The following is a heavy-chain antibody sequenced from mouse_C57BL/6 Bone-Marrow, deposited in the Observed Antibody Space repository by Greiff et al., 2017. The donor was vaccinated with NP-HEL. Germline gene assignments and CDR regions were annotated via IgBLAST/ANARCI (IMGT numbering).Heavy chain of an antibody. CDR1: GFTFSSYG. CDR3: ARHYGSSYGNFDV. Sequence: EVQGVESGGDLVKPGGSLKLSCAASGFTFSSYGMSWVRQTPDKRLEWVATISSGGSYTYYPDSVKGRFTISRDNAKNTLYLQMSSLKSEDTAMYYCARHYGSSYGNFDVWGTGTTVTVSS. D-gene: IGHD1-1*01. J-gene: IGHJ1*03. V-gene: IGHV5-6*01. CDR2: ISSGGSYT.